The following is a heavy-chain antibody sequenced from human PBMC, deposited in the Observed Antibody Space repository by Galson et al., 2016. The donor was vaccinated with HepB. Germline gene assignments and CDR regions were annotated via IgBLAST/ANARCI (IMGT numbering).Heavy chain of an antibody. J-gene: IGHJ3*02. CDR2: ISYDGSNK. Sequence: SLRLSCAASGFTFSSYAMHWVRQAPGKGLEWVALISYDGSNKYYADSVKGRFTPSRDNSKNTLYLQMNSLRAEDTAVYYCARGGTPYDFWTTGAFDIWGQGTMVTVSS. CDR1: GFTFSSYA. V-gene: IGHV3-30-3*01. D-gene: IGHD3-3*01. CDR3: ARGGTPYDFWTTGAFDI.